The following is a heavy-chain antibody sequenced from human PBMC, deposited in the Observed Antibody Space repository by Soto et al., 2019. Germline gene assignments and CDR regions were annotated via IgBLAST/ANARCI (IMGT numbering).Heavy chain of an antibody. CDR2: IWYDGSNE. CDR1: GFTFSTYG. V-gene: IGHV3-33*06. CDR3: AKGTVNKAWYYFDY. J-gene: IGHJ4*02. D-gene: IGHD4-4*01. Sequence: QVQLVESGGGVVQPGRSLRLSCAASGFTFSTYGMHWVRQAPGKGLEWVAVIWYDGSNEHYADSVKGRFTISRDDSKNTLYLQMNSLRAEDTAVYYCAKGTVNKAWYYFDYWGQGTLVTVSS.